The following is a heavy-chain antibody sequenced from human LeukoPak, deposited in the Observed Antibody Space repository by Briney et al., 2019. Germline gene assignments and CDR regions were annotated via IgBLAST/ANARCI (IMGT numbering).Heavy chain of an antibody. Sequence: GASVKVSCKASGYTFTDYYMHWVRQAPGQGLEWMGWINPNSGGTDYAQKFQGRVTMTRDTSISTAYMELSRLRSDDTAVCYCPRSHNDYDAVWPGTGTVSLCDAFDVWGRGTMITVSS. V-gene: IGHV1-2*02. J-gene: IGHJ3*01. CDR2: INPNSGGT. CDR3: PRSHNDYDAVWPGTGTVSLCDAFDV. CDR1: GYTFTDYY. D-gene: IGHD5-12*01.